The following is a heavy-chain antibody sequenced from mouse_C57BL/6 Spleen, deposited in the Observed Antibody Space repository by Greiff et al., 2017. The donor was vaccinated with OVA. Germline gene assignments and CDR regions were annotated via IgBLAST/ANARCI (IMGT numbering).Heavy chain of an antibody. Sequence: QVQLQQPGAELVRPGTSVKLSCKASGYTFTSYWMHWVKQRPGQGLEWIGVIDPSDSYTNYNQKFKGKATLTVDTSSSTAYMQLSSLTSEDSAVYYCARSGSSSRFAYWGQGTLVTVSA. CDR3: ARSGSSSRFAY. D-gene: IGHD1-1*01. J-gene: IGHJ3*01. CDR2: IDPSDSYT. V-gene: IGHV1-59*01. CDR1: GYTFTSYW.